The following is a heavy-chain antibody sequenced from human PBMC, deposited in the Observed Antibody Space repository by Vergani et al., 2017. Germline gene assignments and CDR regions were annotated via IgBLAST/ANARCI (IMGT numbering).Heavy chain of an antibody. CDR2: ISYDGSNK. CDR1: GFTFSSYG. Sequence: QVQLVESGGGVVQPGGSLSLSCAASGFTFSSYGMHWVRQAPGKGLEWVAVISYDGSNKYYADSVKGRFTISRDNSKNTLYLQMNSLIAEDTAVYYCARGVVVGATSSFDIWGQGTMVTVSS. J-gene: IGHJ3*02. D-gene: IGHD1-26*01. V-gene: IGHV3-30*03. CDR3: ARGVVVGATSSFDI.